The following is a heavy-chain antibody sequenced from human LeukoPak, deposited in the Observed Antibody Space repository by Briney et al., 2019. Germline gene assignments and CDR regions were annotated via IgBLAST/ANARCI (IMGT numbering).Heavy chain of an antibody. CDR1: NDSFSNYY. Sequence: SETLSLTCTVSNDSFSNYYWTWIRQSPGKALEWIGYVYYTDKTHYNPSPKSRVFISADTSQNQFSLRLSSVTAADTAVYYCARASMRRRDGYNRHYEIDHWGQGTLVTVSS. J-gene: IGHJ1*01. V-gene: IGHV4-59*01. D-gene: IGHD5-24*01. CDR3: ARASMRRRDGYNRHYEIDH. CDR2: VYYTDKT.